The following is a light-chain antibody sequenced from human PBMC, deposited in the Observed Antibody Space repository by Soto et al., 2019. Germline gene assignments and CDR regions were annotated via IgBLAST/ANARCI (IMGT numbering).Light chain of an antibody. CDR2: SAS. J-gene: IGKJ2*01. Sequence: DIQMTQSPSSLSASVGDRVTISCRASQTISYYLNWYQQKPGQAPKLLIYSASSLRSGVPSRFSGSGSGTDFTLTISSLQPEDFAVYYCQQSYNTPYTFGQGTNLEIK. CDR1: QTISYY. CDR3: QQSYNTPYT. V-gene: IGKV1-39*01.